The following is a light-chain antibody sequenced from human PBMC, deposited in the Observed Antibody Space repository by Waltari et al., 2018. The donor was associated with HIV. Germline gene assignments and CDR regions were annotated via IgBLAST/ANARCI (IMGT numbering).Light chain of an antibody. Sequence: QSALTQPASVSGSPGQSITISCTGTGSAVGASDYFSWYQQHPGKAPKLMISEVTNRPSGVSNRFSGSKSGNTASLTISGLQAEDEADYYCSSYSSSSTWIFGGGTKLTVL. CDR2: EVT. V-gene: IGLV2-14*01. CDR3: SSYSSSSTWI. J-gene: IGLJ2*01. CDR1: GSAVGASDY.